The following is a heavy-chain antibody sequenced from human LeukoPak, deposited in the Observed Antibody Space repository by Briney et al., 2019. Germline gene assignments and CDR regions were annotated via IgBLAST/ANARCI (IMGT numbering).Heavy chain of an antibody. Sequence: GSSVKVSCKASGGTFSSYAISWVRQAPGQGLEWMGGIIPIFGTANYAQKFQGRVTITTDESTSTAYMELSSLRSEDTAVYYCAMTPENWNFGFDYWGQGTLVTVSS. D-gene: IGHD1-7*01. CDR2: IIPIFGTA. CDR3: AMTPENWNFGFDY. V-gene: IGHV1-69*05. J-gene: IGHJ4*02. CDR1: GGTFSSYA.